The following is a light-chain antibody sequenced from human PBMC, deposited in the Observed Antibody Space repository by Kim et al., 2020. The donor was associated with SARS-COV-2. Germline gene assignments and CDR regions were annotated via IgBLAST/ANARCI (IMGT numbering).Light chain of an antibody. Sequence: SVSPGENAPLACRASQSVSSNLAWYQQKPGQAPRLLIYGATTGATGIPARFSGSGSGTEFTLTFSSLQSEDFAVYYCQQYNNWPLTFGQGTKVEI. CDR1: QSVSSN. J-gene: IGKJ2*01. CDR3: QQYNNWPLT. V-gene: IGKV3-15*01. CDR2: GAT.